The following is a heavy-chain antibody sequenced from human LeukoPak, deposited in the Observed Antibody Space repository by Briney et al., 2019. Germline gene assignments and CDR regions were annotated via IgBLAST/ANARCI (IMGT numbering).Heavy chain of an antibody. V-gene: IGHV4-39*01. D-gene: IGHD3-22*01. J-gene: IGHJ4*02. Sequence: PETLSLTCTVSGVSISSSSYYWGWIRQPPGKGLEWIGSIYYSGSTYYNPSLKSRVTISVDTSKNQFSLKLSSVTAADTAVYYCARPRDSSGYGFDYWGQGTLVTVSS. CDR1: GVSISSSSYY. CDR2: IYYSGST. CDR3: ARPRDSSGYGFDY.